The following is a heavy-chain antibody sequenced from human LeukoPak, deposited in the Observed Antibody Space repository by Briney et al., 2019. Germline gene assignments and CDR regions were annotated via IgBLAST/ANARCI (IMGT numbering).Heavy chain of an antibody. CDR3: ARGRKMVRGKYYFDY. J-gene: IGHJ4*02. V-gene: IGHV4-34*01. CDR2: INHSGST. Sequence: SETLSLTCAVYGGSFSGYYWSWIRQPPGKGLEWIGEINHSGSTNYNPSLKSRVTISVDTSKNQFSLKLSSVTAADTAVYYCARGRKMVRGKYYFDYWGQGTLVTVSS. CDR1: GGSFSGYY. D-gene: IGHD3-10*01.